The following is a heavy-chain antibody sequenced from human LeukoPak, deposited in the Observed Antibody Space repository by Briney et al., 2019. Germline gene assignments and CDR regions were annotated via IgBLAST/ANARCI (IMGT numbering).Heavy chain of an antibody. CDR2: IIPILRTP. CDR1: GGTFSSYA. D-gene: IGHD3-10*01. CDR3: ARDAGLYGSVPQRN. V-gene: IGHV1-69*11. J-gene: IGHJ4*02. Sequence: SVKVSCKASGGTFSSYAISWVRQAPGQGLEWMGRIIPILRTPNYAQNLQGRDTITTDESTSTASMELRSLRSEDTAVYYCARDAGLYGSVPQRNWGQGTLVTVSS.